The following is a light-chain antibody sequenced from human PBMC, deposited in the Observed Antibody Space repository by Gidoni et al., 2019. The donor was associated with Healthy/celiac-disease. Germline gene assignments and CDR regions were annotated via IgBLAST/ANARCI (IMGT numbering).Light chain of an antibody. Sequence: SYELTQPPSVSVSPGQTARITCSGDALPKQYAYWYQQKQGQAPVLVIYKDSGRPPGIPERFSGSSSGTTVTLTISGVQAEDEADYYCQSTDSSGTYHVVFGGGTTLTVL. J-gene: IGLJ2*01. V-gene: IGLV3-25*03. CDR1: ALPKQY. CDR3: QSTDSSGTYHVV. CDR2: KDS.